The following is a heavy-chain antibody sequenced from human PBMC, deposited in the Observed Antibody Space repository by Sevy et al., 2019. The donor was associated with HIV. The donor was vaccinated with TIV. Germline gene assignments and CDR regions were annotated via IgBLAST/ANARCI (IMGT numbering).Heavy chain of an antibody. Sequence: GGSLRLSCAASGFTFSSHWMSWVRQAPGKGLEWGANIKQDGSEKYYMDSVKGRFTISRYNAKNSMSLQMNSLRAEDTAVYYCARDTGGIGMDVWGQGTTVTVSS. J-gene: IGHJ6*02. D-gene: IGHD6-13*01. CDR1: GFTFSSHW. V-gene: IGHV3-7*01. CDR2: IKQDGSEK. CDR3: ARDTGGIGMDV.